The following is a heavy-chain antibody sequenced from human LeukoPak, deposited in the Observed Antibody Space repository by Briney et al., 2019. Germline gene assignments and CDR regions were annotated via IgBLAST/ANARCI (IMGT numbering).Heavy chain of an antibody. CDR1: GFTFSSYG. J-gene: IGHJ4*02. CDR3: AKSGRYCSGGSCYQEASLDY. Sequence: PGGSLRLSCAASGFTFSSYGMSWVRQAPGTGLEWVSFISSSSSYIYYADSVKGRFTISRDNSKNTLYLQMNSLRAEDTAVYYCAKSGRYCSGGSCYQEASLDYWGQGTLVTVSS. V-gene: IGHV3-23*01. CDR2: ISSSSSYI. D-gene: IGHD2-15*01.